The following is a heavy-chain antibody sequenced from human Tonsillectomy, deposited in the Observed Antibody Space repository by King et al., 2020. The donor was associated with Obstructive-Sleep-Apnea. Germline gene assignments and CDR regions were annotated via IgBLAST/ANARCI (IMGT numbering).Heavy chain of an antibody. D-gene: IGHD2-2*01. CDR3: ARAPAAAGKAMRSWFDP. Sequence: QLVQSGAEVKKPGASVKVSCKASGYTFTSYDINWVRQATGQGLEWMGWMNPNSGNTGYAQKFQGRVTMTRNTSISTAYMELSSLRSEDTAVYYWARAPAAAGKAMRSWFDPWGQGNLVTVSS. V-gene: IGHV1-8*01. CDR2: MNPNSGNT. J-gene: IGHJ5*02. CDR1: GYTFTSYD.